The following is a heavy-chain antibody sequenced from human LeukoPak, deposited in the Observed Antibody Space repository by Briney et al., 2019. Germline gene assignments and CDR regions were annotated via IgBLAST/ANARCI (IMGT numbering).Heavy chain of an antibody. V-gene: IGHV4-34*01. CDR2: INHSGST. CDR3: ARKGTVTPAYYFDY. D-gene: IGHD4-11*01. J-gene: IGHJ4*02. Sequence: PSETLSLTCAVYGGSFSGYYWSWIRQPPGKGLEWIGEINHSGSTNYNPSLKSRVTIPVDTSKNQFSLKLSSVTAADTAVYYCARKGTVTPAYYFDYWGQGTLVTVSS. CDR1: GGSFSGYY.